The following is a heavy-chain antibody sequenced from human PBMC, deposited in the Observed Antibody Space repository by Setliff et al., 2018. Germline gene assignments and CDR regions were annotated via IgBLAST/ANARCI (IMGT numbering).Heavy chain of an antibody. V-gene: IGHV1-2*02. CDR2: INPNSGGT. D-gene: IGHD3-9*01. CDR1: GYTFTGYY. J-gene: IGHJ6*03. Sequence: ASVKVSCKASGYTFTGYYIHWVRQAPGQGLEYMGWINPNSGGTNYAPKFQGRVTMTRETSISTVYMEVSRLRSDDTAVYFCARDGDILTTYYIYYYYMDVWGKGTTVTVSS. CDR3: ARDGDILTTYYIYYYYMDV.